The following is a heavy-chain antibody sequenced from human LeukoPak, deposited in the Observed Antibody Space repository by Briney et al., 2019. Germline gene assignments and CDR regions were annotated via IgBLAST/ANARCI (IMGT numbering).Heavy chain of an antibody. V-gene: IGHV3-23*01. D-gene: IGHD3-9*01. CDR1: GFTFSSYA. J-gene: IGHJ4*02. Sequence: GGSLRLSCATSGFTFSSYAMTWVRQAPGKGLEWVSAISTSGGGTNYADSVKGRFTISRDNSKNTLFLQMNRLRADDTAVYYCARGPRRYFDWLLDYWGQGTLVTVSS. CDR3: ARGPRRYFDWLLDY. CDR2: ISTSGGGT.